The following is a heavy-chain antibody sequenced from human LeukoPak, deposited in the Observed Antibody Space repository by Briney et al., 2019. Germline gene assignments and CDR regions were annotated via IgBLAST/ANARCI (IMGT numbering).Heavy chain of an antibody. CDR3: AKDSPGPLGVDY. D-gene: IGHD3-10*01. CDR1: GFTFITYA. Sequence: GGSLRPSCAASGFTFITYAMHWVRQAPGEGLEWVAVISYDGSKRYYADSVKGRFTISRDNSKDTLYLQMNSLRADDTAVYYCAKDSPGPLGVDYWGQGALVTVSS. V-gene: IGHV3-30*04. CDR2: ISYDGSKR. J-gene: IGHJ4*02.